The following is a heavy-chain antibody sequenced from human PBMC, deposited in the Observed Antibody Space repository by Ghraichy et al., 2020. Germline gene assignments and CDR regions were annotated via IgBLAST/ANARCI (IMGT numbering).Heavy chain of an antibody. CDR3: ARGRVVATMSGYFDY. CDR1: GGSFSGYY. D-gene: IGHD5-12*01. CDR2: INHSGST. Sequence: SETLSLTCAVYGGSFSGYYWSWIRQPPGKGLEWIGEINHSGSTNYNPSLKSRVTISVDTSKNQFSLKLSSVTAADTAVYYCARGRVVATMSGYFDYWGQGTLVTVSS. V-gene: IGHV4-34*01. J-gene: IGHJ4*02.